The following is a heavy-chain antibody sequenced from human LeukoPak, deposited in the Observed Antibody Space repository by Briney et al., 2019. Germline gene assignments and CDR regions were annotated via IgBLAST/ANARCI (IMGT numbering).Heavy chain of an antibody. V-gene: IGHV4-59*01. CDR3: ASGHCTDDVCFFDY. Sequence: PSETLSLTCSVSGGSMSTYYWNWIRQSPGKGLEWIGYMYYSGHTYYNPSLKSRVTISLDRSKNQFSLRLTSVTAADTAVYYCASGHCTDDVCFFDYWGLGTLVTVSS. CDR1: GGSMSTYY. CDR2: MYYSGHT. J-gene: IGHJ4*02. D-gene: IGHD2-8*01.